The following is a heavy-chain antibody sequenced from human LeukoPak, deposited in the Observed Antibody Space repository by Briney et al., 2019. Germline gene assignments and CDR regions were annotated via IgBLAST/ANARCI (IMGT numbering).Heavy chain of an antibody. CDR1: GFTFSSYA. J-gene: IGHJ4*02. CDR3: ARGGVIGY. D-gene: IGHD3-16*01. V-gene: IGHV3-30-3*01. CDR2: ISYDGSNN. Sequence: GRSLRLSCAASGFTFSSYAMHWVRQAPGKGLEWVAVISYDGSNNYYADSVKGRFTISRDNSKNTLYLQMNSLRAEDTAVYYCARGGVIGYWGQGTLVTVSS.